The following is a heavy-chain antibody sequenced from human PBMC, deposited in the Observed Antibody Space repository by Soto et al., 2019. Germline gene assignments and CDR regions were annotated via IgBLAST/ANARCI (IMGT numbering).Heavy chain of an antibody. Sequence: QLQLQESGPGLVKPSETLSLTCTVSGGPISGSTSYWGWIRQPPGKGLEWIGSVYYSGSTYYNPSLKSRAPISVDTSKNHFSLKLNSVTAADTAVYYCARQPPATVGGSGTYWGQGNLVTVSS. CDR1: GGPISGSTSY. J-gene: IGHJ4*02. V-gene: IGHV4-39*01. CDR2: VYYSGST. D-gene: IGHD3-10*01. CDR3: ARQPPATVGGSGTY.